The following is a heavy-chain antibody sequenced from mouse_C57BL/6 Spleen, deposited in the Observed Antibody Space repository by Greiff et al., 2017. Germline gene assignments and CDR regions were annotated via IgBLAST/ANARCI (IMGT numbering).Heavy chain of an antibody. J-gene: IGHJ4*01. V-gene: IGHV1-26*01. CDR3: ARGDERAMDY. Sequence: EVQLQQSGPELVKPGASVKISCKASGYTFTDYYMNWVKQSHGKSLEWIGDINPNNGGTSYNQKFKGKATLTVDKSSSTAYMELRSLTSEDSAVYYCARGDERAMDYWGQGTSVTVSS. CDR1: GYTFTDYY. CDR2: INPNNGGT.